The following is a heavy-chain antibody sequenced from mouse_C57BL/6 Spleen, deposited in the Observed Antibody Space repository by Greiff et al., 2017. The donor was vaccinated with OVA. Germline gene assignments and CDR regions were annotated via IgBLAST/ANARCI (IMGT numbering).Heavy chain of an antibody. Sequence: DVKLVESGGGLVQPGGSLSLSCAASGFTFTDYYMSWVRQPPGKALEWLGFIRNKANGYTTEYSASVKGRFTISRDNSQSILYLQMNALRAEDSATYYCARYLWLTIYYAMDYWGQGTSVTVSS. CDR3: ARYLWLTIYYAMDY. J-gene: IGHJ4*01. CDR1: GFTFTDYY. CDR2: IRNKANGYTT. D-gene: IGHD2-2*01. V-gene: IGHV7-3*01.